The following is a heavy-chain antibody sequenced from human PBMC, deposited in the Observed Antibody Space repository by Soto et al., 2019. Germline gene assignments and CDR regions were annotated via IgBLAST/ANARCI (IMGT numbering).Heavy chain of an antibody. Sequence: QVQLVQSGAEVKKPGSSVKVSCKASGGTFSSYAISWVRQAPGQGLEWMGGIIPIFGTANYAQKFQGRVTITADESTSKAYMALSSRRSEDTAVYYCARDRYSYGHTYFDYWGQGTLVTVSS. D-gene: IGHD5-18*01. V-gene: IGHV1-69*01. J-gene: IGHJ4*02. CDR2: IIPIFGTA. CDR3: ARDRYSYGHTYFDY. CDR1: GGTFSSYA.